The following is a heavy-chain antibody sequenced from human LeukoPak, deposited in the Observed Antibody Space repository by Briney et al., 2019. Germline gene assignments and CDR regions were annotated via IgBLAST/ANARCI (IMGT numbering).Heavy chain of an antibody. J-gene: IGHJ1*01. Sequence: GGSLRLSCAASGFTFGDYYMTWIRQAPGKGLEWISYISSSGSTIYYADSVKGRFTISRDNAKNSLYLQMNSLRAEDTAVYYCARGEYCSSASCYEYFQHWGQGTLVTVSS. V-gene: IGHV3-11*04. D-gene: IGHD2-2*01. CDR1: GFTFGDYY. CDR2: ISSSGSTI. CDR3: ARGEYCSSASCYEYFQH.